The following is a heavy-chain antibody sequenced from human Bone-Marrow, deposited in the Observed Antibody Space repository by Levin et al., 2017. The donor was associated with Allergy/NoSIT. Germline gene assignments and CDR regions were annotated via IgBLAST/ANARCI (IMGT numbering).Heavy chain of an antibody. CDR3: ARDLTVATKGFHYFDY. V-gene: IGHV3-11*05. Sequence: GGSLRLSCAASGFTFSDYYMSWIRQAPGKGLEWVSYISSSSSYTNYADSVKGRFTISRDNAKNSLYLQMNSLRAEDTAVYYCARDLTVATKGFHYFDYWGQGTLVTVSS. CDR2: ISSSSSYT. J-gene: IGHJ4*02. CDR1: GFTFSDYY. D-gene: IGHD5-12*01.